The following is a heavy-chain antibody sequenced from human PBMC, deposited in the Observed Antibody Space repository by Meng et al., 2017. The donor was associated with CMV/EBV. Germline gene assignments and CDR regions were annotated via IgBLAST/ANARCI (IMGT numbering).Heavy chain of an antibody. CDR3: AKGQVSLSSGMDV. V-gene: IGHV3-30*02. CDR2: IRYDGSNK. CDR1: GFTFSSYG. D-gene: IGHD6-6*01. J-gene: IGHJ6*02. Sequence: GGSLRLSCAASGFTFSSYGMHWVRQAPGKGLEWVAFIRYDGSNKYYADSVKGRFTISRDNSQNTLYLQMNSLRAEDTAVYYCAKGQVSLSSGMDVWGQGTTVTVSS.